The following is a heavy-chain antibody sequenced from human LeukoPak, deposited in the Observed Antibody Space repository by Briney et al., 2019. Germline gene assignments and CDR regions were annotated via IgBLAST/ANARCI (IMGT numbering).Heavy chain of an antibody. CDR3: TKEHEKTNGAPEWGFD. CDR2: ISGSSSHT. V-gene: IGHV3-23*01. Sequence: GGSLRLSCAASGFSFSTYAMSWVRQAPGKGLEWVSGISGSSSHTADADSVKGRFTIYRDNYRNTLYLQMNSLRAEDTAVYYCTKEHEKTNGAPEWGFDWGQGTLVTVSS. CDR1: GFSFSTYA. D-gene: IGHD3-3*01. J-gene: IGHJ4*02.